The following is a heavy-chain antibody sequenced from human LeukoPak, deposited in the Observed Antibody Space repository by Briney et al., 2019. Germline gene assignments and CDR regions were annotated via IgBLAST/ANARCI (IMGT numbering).Heavy chain of an antibody. V-gene: IGHV3-21*01. D-gene: IGHD5-18*01. CDR2: ISSSSSYI. CDR1: GFTFSSYS. CDR3: ARDRDSYGYGFDY. Sequence: GGSLRLSCAASGFTFSSYSMNWVRQAPGKGLEWASSISSSSSYIYYADSVKGRFTISRDNAKNSLYLQMNSLRAEDTAVYYCARDRDSYGYGFDYWGQGTLVTVSS. J-gene: IGHJ4*02.